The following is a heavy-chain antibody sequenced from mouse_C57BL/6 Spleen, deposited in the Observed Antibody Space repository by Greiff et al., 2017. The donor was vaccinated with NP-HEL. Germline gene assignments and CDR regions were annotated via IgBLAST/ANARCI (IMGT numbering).Heavy chain of an antibody. J-gene: IGHJ2*01. CDR1: GYTFTSYW. CDR3: ARQSSGPYYFDY. CDR2: IDPSDSYT. D-gene: IGHD3-2*02. Sequence: VQLQQPGAELVMPGASVKLSCKASGYTFTSYWMHWVKQRPGQGLEWIGEIDPSDSYTNYNQKFKGKSTLTVDKSSSTAYMQLSSLTSEDSAVYYCARQSSGPYYFDYWGQGTTLTVSS. V-gene: IGHV1-69*01.